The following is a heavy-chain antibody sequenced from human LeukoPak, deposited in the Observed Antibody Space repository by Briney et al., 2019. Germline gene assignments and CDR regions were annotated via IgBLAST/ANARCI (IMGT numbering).Heavy chain of an antibody. CDR1: GYTSTGYY. V-gene: IGHV1-2*02. CDR2: INPNSGGT. CDR3: AREIAYCGGDCHFDY. J-gene: IGHJ4*02. D-gene: IGHD2-21*02. Sequence: ASVKVSCKASGYTSTGYYMHWVRQAPGQGLEWMGWINPNSGGTNYAQKFQGRVTMTRDTSISTAYMELSRLRSDDTAVYYCAREIAYCGGDCHFDYWGQGTLVTVSS.